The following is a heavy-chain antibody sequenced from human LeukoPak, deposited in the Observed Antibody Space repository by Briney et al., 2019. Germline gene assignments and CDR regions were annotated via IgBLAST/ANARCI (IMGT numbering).Heavy chain of an antibody. J-gene: IGHJ3*02. D-gene: IGHD2-2*01. CDR3: ARDQYCSSTSCKRSGAFDI. CDR1: GGSISSYY. Sequence: SETLSLTCTVSGGSISSYYWSWIRQPAGKGLEWIGRIYTSGSTNYNPSLKSRVTMSVDTSKNQFSLKLSSVTAADTAVYYCARDQYCSSTSCKRSGAFDIWGQGTMVTVSS. V-gene: IGHV4-4*07. CDR2: IYTSGST.